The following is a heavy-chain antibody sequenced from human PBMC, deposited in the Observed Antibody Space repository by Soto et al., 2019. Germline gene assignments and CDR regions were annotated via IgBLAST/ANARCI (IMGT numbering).Heavy chain of an antibody. CDR3: ASYKRGSSWYENWFDP. Sequence: ASVKVSCKASAYTFTDYYIHWVRQAPGQGLEWMGWINPNSGGSYYAQKFQGRVTMTRDTSISTAYMELSRLRSDDTAVYYCASYKRGSSWYENWFDPWGQGTLVTVSS. CDR1: AYTFTDYY. J-gene: IGHJ5*02. CDR2: INPNSGGS. D-gene: IGHD6-13*01. V-gene: IGHV1-2*02.